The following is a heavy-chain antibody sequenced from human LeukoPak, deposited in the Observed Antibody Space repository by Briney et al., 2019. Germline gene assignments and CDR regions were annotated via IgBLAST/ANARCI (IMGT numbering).Heavy chain of an antibody. J-gene: IGHJ5*02. D-gene: IGHD4-17*01. CDR1: GFTSSSYW. CDR3: ARAFYPYGEGWFDP. Sequence: GGSLRLSCAASGFTSSSYWMSWIRQAPGKGLEWVANIKQDGSEKYYVDSVKGRFTISRDNAKNSLYLQMNSLRAEDTAVYYCARAFYPYGEGWFDPCSPGTQVTVSS. V-gene: IGHV3-7*01. CDR2: IKQDGSEK.